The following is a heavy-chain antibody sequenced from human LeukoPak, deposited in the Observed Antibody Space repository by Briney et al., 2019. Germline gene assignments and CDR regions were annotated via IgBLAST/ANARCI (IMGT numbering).Heavy chain of an antibody. J-gene: IGHJ4*02. CDR1: GFTFSNAW. V-gene: IGHV3-15*01. CDR3: TTNVLRYFDWTKTDY. D-gene: IGHD3-9*01. CDR2: IKSKTEGGTT. Sequence: GGSLRLSCATPGFTFSNAWMSWVRQAPGKGLEWLGRIKSKTEGGTTEYAAPVKGRFTISRDDSKNTLYLQMNSLKTEDAAVYYCTTNVLRYFDWTKTDYWGQGTLVTVSS.